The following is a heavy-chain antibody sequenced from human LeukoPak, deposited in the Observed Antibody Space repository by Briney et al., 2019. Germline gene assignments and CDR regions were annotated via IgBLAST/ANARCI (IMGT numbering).Heavy chain of an antibody. V-gene: IGHV3-7*01. CDR2: IKQDGSEK. J-gene: IGHJ3*02. D-gene: IGHD6-13*01. CDR3: ARDLYSSSWLDAFDI. CDR1: GFTFSSYW. Sequence: SGGSLRLSCAASGFTFSSYWMSWVRQAPGKGLEWVANIKQDGSEKYYVDSVKGRFTIARDNAKNSLYLQMNSLRAEDTAVYYCARDLYSSSWLDAFDIWGQGTMVTVSS.